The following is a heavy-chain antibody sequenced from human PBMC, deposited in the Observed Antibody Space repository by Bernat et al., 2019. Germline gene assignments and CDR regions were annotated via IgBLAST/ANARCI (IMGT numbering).Heavy chain of an antibody. D-gene: IGHD1-1*01. J-gene: IGHJ4*02. V-gene: IGHV1-2*02. Sequence: QVQLVQSGAEVKKPGASVKVSCKASGYTFTGYYMHWVRQAPGQGLEWMGWINPNSGGTNYAQKFQGRVNMTRETSISTAYMELSRLRSDDTAVYYCARDGSNWNDVVGDLDYWGQGTLVTVSS. CDR1: GYTFTGYY. CDR3: ARDGSNWNDVVGDLDY. CDR2: INPNSGGT.